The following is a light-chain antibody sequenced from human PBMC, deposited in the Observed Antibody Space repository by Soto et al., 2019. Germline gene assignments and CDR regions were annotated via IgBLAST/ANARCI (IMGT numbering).Light chain of an antibody. Sequence: QSVLTQPPSASGSPGQSVTISCTGTSSDIGAYNYVSWYQQHPGKAPKLMIYEVTKRPSGVPDRFSGSKSGNTASLTVSGLQAEDEADYYCSSYASGNTLVFGTGTKVTV. CDR1: SSDIGAYNY. J-gene: IGLJ1*01. V-gene: IGLV2-8*01. CDR2: EVT. CDR3: SSYASGNTLV.